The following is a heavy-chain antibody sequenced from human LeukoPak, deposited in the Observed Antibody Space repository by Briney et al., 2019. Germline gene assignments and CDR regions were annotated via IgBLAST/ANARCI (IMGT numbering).Heavy chain of an antibody. CDR2: ISSGGSTI. CDR3: ATTTSSAWMPFDY. CDR1: GFNFYSFT. J-gene: IGHJ4*02. Sequence: GESLKISCVASGFNFYSFTMNWVRQAPGKGLEWVSYISSGGSTIYYRDSVKGRFTISRDNAKNSLYLQMNSLSADDTGVYYCATTTSSAWMPFDYWGQGTLVAVSS. D-gene: IGHD6-25*01. V-gene: IGHV3-48*01.